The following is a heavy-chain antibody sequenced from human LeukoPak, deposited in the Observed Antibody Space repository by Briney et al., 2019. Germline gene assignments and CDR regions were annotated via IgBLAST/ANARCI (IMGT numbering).Heavy chain of an antibody. CDR2: IIPIFGTA. D-gene: IGHD5-18*01. CDR1: GFTFSSYA. Sequence: PGGSLRLSCAASGFTFSSYAISWVRQAPGQGLEWMGGIIPIFGTANYAQKFQGRVTITADKSTSTAYMELSSLRSEDTAVYYCARGPISRETTTGDSYGSPDYWGQGTLVTVSS. V-gene: IGHV1-69*06. J-gene: IGHJ4*02. CDR3: ARGPISRETTTGDSYGSPDY.